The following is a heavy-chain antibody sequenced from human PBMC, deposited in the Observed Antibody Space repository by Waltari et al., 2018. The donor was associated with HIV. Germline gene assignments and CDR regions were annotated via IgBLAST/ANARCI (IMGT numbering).Heavy chain of an antibody. V-gene: IGHV4-39*01. CDR3: ARHGVFTDSSGYRVFAHGTEIDY. CDR2: IYYSGST. CDR1: GGSISSSSYY. Sequence: QLQLQESGPGLVKPSETLSLTCTVSGGSISSSSYYWGWIRQPPGKGLEWIGRIYYSGSTYHTPSLKSRVTISVDTSKNQFSLKLSSVTAADTAVYYCARHGVFTDSSGYRVFAHGTEIDYWGQGTLVTVSS. J-gene: IGHJ4*02. D-gene: IGHD3-22*01.